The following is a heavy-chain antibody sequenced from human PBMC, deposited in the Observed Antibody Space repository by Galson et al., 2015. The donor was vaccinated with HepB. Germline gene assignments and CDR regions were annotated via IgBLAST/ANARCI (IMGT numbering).Heavy chain of an antibody. Sequence: SVKVSCKASGYTFTTFGISWVRQAPGQGLEWMGWISTYSGKTDYAQNLQDRVTMTMDTSTSTAYMDLRSLRSDDTAVCYCARRGYSQLLNYWGQGTLVTVSS. J-gene: IGHJ4*02. CDR3: ARRGYSQLLNY. CDR2: ISTYSGKT. V-gene: IGHV1-18*04. D-gene: IGHD3-22*01. CDR1: GYTFTTFG.